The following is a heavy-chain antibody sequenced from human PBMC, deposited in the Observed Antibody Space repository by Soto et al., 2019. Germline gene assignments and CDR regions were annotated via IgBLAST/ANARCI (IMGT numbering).Heavy chain of an antibody. V-gene: IGHV5-51*01. Sequence: SLKISCKGSGYSFTSYWIGWVRQMPGKGLEWMGIIYPGDSDTRYSPSFQGQVTISADKSISTAYLQWSSLKASDTAMYYCARHESSGYPYYYYGMDVWGQGTTVTVSS. CDR1: GYSFTSYW. CDR3: ARHESSGYPYYYYGMDV. CDR2: IYPGDSDT. J-gene: IGHJ6*02. D-gene: IGHD3-22*01.